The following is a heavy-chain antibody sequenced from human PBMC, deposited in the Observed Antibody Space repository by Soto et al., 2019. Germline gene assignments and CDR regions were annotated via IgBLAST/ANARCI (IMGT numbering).Heavy chain of an antibody. Sequence: SETLSLTCAVYGGSFSGYYWSWIRQPPGKGLEWIGEINHSGSTNYNPSLKSRVTISVDTSKNQFSLKLSSVTAADTAVYYCAREYSSSFRFDPWGQGTLVTVSS. CDR1: GGSFSGYY. D-gene: IGHD6-6*01. J-gene: IGHJ5*02. V-gene: IGHV4-34*01. CDR2: INHSGST. CDR3: AREYSSSFRFDP.